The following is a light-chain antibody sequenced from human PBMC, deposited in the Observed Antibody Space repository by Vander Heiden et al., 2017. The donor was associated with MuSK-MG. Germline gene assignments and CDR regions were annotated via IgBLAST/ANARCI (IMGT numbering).Light chain of an antibody. CDR1: QGISSY. J-gene: IGKJ2*01. V-gene: IGKV1-9*01. CDR3: QQLNSYPYT. CDR2: SAS. Sequence: DIQLTQSPSFLSASVGDRVTITCRASQGISSYLAWYQQKPGRAPKLLIYSASTLQSGVPSRLRGTGSGTEFTLTVSSLQPEDLAIYYCQQLNSYPYTFGQGTKMELK.